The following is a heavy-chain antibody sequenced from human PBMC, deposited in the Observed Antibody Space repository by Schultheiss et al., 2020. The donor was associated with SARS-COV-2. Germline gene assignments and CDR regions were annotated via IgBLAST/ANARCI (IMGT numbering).Heavy chain of an antibody. CDR1: GFTFSSYS. CDR3: AKDGWELLT. Sequence: GGSLRLSCAASGFTFSSYSMNWVRQAPGKGLEWVSAISGSGGSTYYADSVKGRFTISRDNSKNTLYLQMDNLRVEDTALYFCAKDGWELLTWGQGTLVTVSS. V-gene: IGHV3-23*01. J-gene: IGHJ5*02. CDR2: ISGSGGST. D-gene: IGHD1-26*01.